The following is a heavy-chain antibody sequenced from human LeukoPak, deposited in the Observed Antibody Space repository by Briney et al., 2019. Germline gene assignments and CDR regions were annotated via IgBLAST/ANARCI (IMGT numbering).Heavy chain of an antibody. V-gene: IGHV5-51*01. CDR2: IYPGDSDT. J-gene: IGHJ3*02. CDR3: ARPVVPAAMGLYDAFDI. CDR1: GYSFTSYW. Sequence: GESLKISCKGSGYSFTSYWIAWVRQMPGKGLEWMGIIYPGDSDTRYSPSFQGQVTISADKSISTAYLQWSSLKASDTAMYYCARPVVPAAMGLYDAFDIWGQGTMVTVSS. D-gene: IGHD2-2*01.